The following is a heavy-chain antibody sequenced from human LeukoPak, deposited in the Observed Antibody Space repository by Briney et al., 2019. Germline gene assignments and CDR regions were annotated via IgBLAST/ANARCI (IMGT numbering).Heavy chain of an antibody. CDR2: IYSGGST. CDR1: GFTVSSNY. D-gene: IGHD3-22*01. V-gene: IGHV3-53*01. Sequence: GGSLRLSCAASGFTVSSNYMSWVRQAPGKGLEWVSVIYSGGSTYYADSVKGRFTISRDNSKNTLYLQMNSLKTEDTAVYYCWAYYDSSGYEGFDYWGQGTLVTVSS. CDR3: WAYYDSSGYEGFDY. J-gene: IGHJ4*02.